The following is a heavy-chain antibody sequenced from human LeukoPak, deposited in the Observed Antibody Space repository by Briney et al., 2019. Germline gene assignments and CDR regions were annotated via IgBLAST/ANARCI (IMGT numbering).Heavy chain of an antibody. V-gene: IGHV3-53*01. D-gene: IGHD1-26*01. CDR1: GFTVSSNY. CDR2: IYSGGST. Sequence: GGSLRLSCAASGFTVSSNYMSWVRQAPGKGLEWVSVIYSGGSTYYADSVKGRFTISRDNSKNTLYLQMNSLRAEDTAVYYCARESVGATRAFDIWGQGTMVTVSS. J-gene: IGHJ3*02. CDR3: ARESVGATRAFDI.